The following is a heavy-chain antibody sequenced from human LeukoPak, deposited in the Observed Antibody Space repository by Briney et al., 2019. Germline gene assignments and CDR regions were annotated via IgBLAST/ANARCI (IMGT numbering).Heavy chain of an antibody. CDR2: ISAYNGNT. J-gene: IGHJ4*02. CDR1: GYTFTSYG. CDR3: ARAGSITIFGVAPFDY. Sequence: ASVKVSCKASGYTFTSYGISWVRQAPGQGLEWMGWISAYNGNTNYAQKLQGRVTMTTDTSTSTAYMELSSLRSEDTAVYYCARAGSITIFGVAPFDYWGQGTLVTVSS. V-gene: IGHV1-18*01. D-gene: IGHD3-3*01.